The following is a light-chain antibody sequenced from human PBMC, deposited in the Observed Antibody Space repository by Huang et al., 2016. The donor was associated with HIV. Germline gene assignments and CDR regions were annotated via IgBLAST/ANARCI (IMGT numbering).Light chain of an antibody. Sequence: DIQMTQSPSYLSASVGDRVTITCRASQNIGRYLNWYQQRPGKAPKVLIYAASNLQGGVPSRFSGSGSGTDFTLTISSLQPEDFATYYCQQSDTTPITFGPGTTVDLK. CDR3: QQSDTTPIT. CDR2: AAS. J-gene: IGKJ3*01. CDR1: QNIGRY. V-gene: IGKV1-39*01.